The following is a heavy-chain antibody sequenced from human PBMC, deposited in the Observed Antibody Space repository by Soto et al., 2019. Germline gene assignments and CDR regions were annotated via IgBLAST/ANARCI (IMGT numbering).Heavy chain of an antibody. D-gene: IGHD3-3*01. V-gene: IGHV3-30*03. CDR1: GFTFSSYG. CDR2: ISYDGSNK. J-gene: IGHJ5*02. Sequence: QLGGSLRLSCAASGFTFSSYGMHWVRQAPGKGLEWVAVISYDGSNKYYADSVKGRFTISRDNSKNTLYLQMNSLRAEDTAVYYCARERDARPLILEWLKEGASNWFDPWGQGTLVTVSS. CDR3: ARERDARPLILEWLKEGASNWFDP.